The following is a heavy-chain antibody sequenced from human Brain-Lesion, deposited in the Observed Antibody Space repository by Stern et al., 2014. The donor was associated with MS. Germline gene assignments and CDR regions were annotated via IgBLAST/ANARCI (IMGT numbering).Heavy chain of an antibody. J-gene: IGHJ4*02. CDR1: GGSISRSTYY. CDR2: IYYSGTT. V-gene: IGHV4-39*01. D-gene: IGHD5-12*01. CDR3: ARHDGWLPHY. Sequence: LQLPESGPGLVKPSETLSLTCSVSGGSISRSTYYWGWIRQPPGKGLEWIGSIYYSGTTYYNPSLKSRVTIDTSTNQFSLRLPSVTAADTAVYYCARHDGWLPHYWSQGTLVTVSS.